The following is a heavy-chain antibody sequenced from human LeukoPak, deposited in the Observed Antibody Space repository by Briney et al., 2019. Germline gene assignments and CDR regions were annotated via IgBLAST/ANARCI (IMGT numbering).Heavy chain of an antibody. D-gene: IGHD2-15*01. V-gene: IGHV4-59*12. CDR1: GGSISSYH. CDR2: ISYSGST. CDR3: ARDSHSHNWFDP. J-gene: IGHJ5*02. Sequence: PSETLSLTCTVSGGSISSYHWSWIRQPPGKGQEWIRYISYSGSTKYNPSLKSRVTISIDTSKKQFSLNLSSVTAADTAVYYCARDSHSHNWFDPWGQGTLVTVSS.